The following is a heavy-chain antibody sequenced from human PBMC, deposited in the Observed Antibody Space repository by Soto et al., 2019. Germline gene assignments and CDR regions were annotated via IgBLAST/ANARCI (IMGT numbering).Heavy chain of an antibody. J-gene: IGHJ5*02. V-gene: IGHV1-2*02. CDR2: INPNSGGT. CDR3: ARHNILTGYAPVGRFDP. Sequence: ASVKVSCKACRYTFTGYYRHWGRQAPVQGLEWMGLINPNSGGTNYAQKFQGRVTMTRDTSISTAYMELSRLRSDDTAVYYCARHNILTGYAPVGRFDPWGQGTLVTVSS. CDR1: RYTFTGYY. D-gene: IGHD3-9*01.